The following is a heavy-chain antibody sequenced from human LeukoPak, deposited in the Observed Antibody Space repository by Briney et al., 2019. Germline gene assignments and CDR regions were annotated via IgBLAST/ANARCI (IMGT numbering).Heavy chain of an antibody. CDR2: IKSKNDGGAI. V-gene: IGHV3-15*01. J-gene: IGHJ4*02. D-gene: IGHD6-13*01. CDR1: GFTFSKAW. Sequence: AGSLTHSCAASGFTFSKAWMNWVRQAPGKGLEWVGRIKSKNDGGAIHYAAPVKGRFTLSRDDSNNTVYLQMNSLKTEDTAVYYCTTDAVRLAGAGTGPCWGQGNLVTLSS. CDR3: TTDAVRLAGAGTGPC.